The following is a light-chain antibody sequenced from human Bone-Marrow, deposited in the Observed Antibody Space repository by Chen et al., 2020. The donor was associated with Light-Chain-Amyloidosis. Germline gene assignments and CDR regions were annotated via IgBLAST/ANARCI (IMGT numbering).Light chain of an antibody. V-gene: IGLV2-11*02. CDR1: SGDVGGYDV. J-gene: IGLJ2*01. Sequence: QSALTQPRSVSGSPGQSVTISCTGTSGDVGGYDVVSWYQQYPVKAPKLIIYDVSKRPSGVPDRFSGSKSGNTASLTISGLQAADEADYYRCSTAGRSTLVFGGGTTLTVL. CDR3: CSTAGRSTLV. CDR2: DVS.